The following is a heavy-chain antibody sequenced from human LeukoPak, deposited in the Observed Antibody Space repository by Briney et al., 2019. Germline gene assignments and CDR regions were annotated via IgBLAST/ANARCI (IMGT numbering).Heavy chain of an antibody. CDR1: GFTFSSYS. V-gene: IGHV4-34*01. CDR3: ARKSAYVAAAGISY. D-gene: IGHD6-13*01. Sequence: GSLRLSCAASGFTFSSYSMNWVRQAPGKGLEWIGEINESGITNYNPSLKSRVTISIDTSKNWFSLKLASVTAADTAVYYCARKSAYVAAAGISYWGQGTLVTVSS. CDR2: INESGIT. J-gene: IGHJ4*02.